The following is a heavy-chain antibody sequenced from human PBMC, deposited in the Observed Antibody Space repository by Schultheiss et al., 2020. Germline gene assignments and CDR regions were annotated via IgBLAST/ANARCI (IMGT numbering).Heavy chain of an antibody. V-gene: IGHV1-2*04. Sequence: ASVKVSCKASGYTFTGYYMHWVRQAPGQGLEWMGWINPNSGGTNYAQKFQGWVTMTRDTSISTAYMELSSLRSEDTAVYYCARGRGSSLPDAFDIWGQGTMVTVSS. D-gene: IGHD6-13*01. CDR1: GYTFTGYY. J-gene: IGHJ3*02. CDR3: ARGRGSSLPDAFDI. CDR2: INPNSGGT.